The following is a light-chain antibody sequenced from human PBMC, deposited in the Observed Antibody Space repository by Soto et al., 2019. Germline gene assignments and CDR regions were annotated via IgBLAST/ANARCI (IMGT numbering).Light chain of an antibody. V-gene: IGKV1-39*01. CDR3: QQTYRNTLT. J-gene: IGKJ4*01. CDR1: QYIGRY. CDR2: AAS. Sequence: DIQITQSPSSLAASVGDRVTITCRAGQYIGRYLNWYQKKPGKAPKLLIYAASSLHSGVPSRLSGSGYGTDLTITISSLKPEDFETYSCQQTYRNTLTFGGGTKVDIK.